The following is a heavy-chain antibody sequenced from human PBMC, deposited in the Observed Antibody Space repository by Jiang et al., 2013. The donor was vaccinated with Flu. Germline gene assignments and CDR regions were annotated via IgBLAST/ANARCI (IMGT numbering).Heavy chain of an antibody. D-gene: IGHD6-19*01. J-gene: IGHJ4*02. CDR1: GGSISSGDYY. CDR3: ARERLGGETPNSSGSDY. V-gene: IGHV4-30-4*01. CDR2: IYYSGST. Sequence: GPGLVKPSQTLSLTCTVSGGSISSGDYYWSWIRQPPGKGLEWIGYIYYSGSTYYNPSLKSRVTISVDTSKNQFSLKLSSVTAADTAVYYCARERLGGETPNSSGSDYWGQGTLVTVSS.